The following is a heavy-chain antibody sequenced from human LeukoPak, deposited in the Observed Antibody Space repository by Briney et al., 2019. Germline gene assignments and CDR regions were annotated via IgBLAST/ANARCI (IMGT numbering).Heavy chain of an antibody. Sequence: GASVKVSCKASGYTFTHYAIHWVRQAPGQRLEWMGWINAANGNTRHSQKFQGRVTITRDASASTVYMELSSLRSEDTAIYYCARGYCSSTTCSIDYWGQGTLVTVSS. CDR3: ARGYCSSTTCSIDY. CDR1: GYTFTHYA. CDR2: INAANGNT. J-gene: IGHJ4*02. D-gene: IGHD2-2*01. V-gene: IGHV1-3*01.